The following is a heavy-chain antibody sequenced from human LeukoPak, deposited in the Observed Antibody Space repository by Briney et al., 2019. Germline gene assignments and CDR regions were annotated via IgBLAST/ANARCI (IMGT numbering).Heavy chain of an antibody. CDR3: ARRSRWLNDAFDI. Sequence: SETLPLTCTVSGGSISSYYWSWIRQPPGKGLEWIGYIYTSGSTNYNPSLKSRVTISVDTSKNQFSLKLSSVTAADTAVYYCARRSRWLNDAFDIWGQGTMVSVSS. J-gene: IGHJ3*02. CDR2: IYTSGST. D-gene: IGHD5-24*01. CDR1: GGSISSYY. V-gene: IGHV4-4*09.